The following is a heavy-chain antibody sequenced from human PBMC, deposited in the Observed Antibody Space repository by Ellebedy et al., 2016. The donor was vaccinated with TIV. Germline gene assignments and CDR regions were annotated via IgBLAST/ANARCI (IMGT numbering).Heavy chain of an antibody. Sequence: AASVKVSCKASGGIFSTYAISWVRQAPGQGLEWMGAVLPALGTANYAQKFQGRRPITSDGSAGTAYMELRGLVFEDTAVYYCARPYGSGRSLGAFDIWGQGTPVTVSS. CDR3: ARPYGSGRSLGAFDI. CDR1: GGIFSTYA. D-gene: IGHD3-10*01. CDR2: VLPALGTA. J-gene: IGHJ3*02. V-gene: IGHV1-69*13.